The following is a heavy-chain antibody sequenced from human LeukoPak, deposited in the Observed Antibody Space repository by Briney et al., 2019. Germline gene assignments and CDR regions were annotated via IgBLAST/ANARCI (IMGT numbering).Heavy chain of an antibody. CDR1: GFSLSSYA. D-gene: IGHD2-15*01. Sequence: GGSLRLSCATSGFSLSSYAMSWVRQAPGKGLEWVSAMSSSDDGRYYAASVRGRFTISRDTSRSTLYLQMNSLRAEDAAVYYCAKAPVTSCRGAFCYPFDYWGQGTLVTVSS. J-gene: IGHJ4*02. V-gene: IGHV3-23*01. CDR3: AKAPVTSCRGAFCYPFDY. CDR2: MSSSDDGR.